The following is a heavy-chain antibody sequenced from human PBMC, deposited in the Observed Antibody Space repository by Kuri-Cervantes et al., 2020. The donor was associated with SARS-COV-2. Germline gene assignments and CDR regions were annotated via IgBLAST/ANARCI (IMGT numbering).Heavy chain of an antibody. CDR3: ARSGYYSRGVTYYYMDV. D-gene: IGHD3-22*01. Sequence: GSLRLSCTVSGGSISSYYWSWIRQPPGQGLEWLGYIYYSGSTKYNPSLESRATISLDTSRNQFSLKLSSVTAADSAVYYCARSGYYSRGVTYYYMDVWDKGTTVTVSS. V-gene: IGHV4-59*12. J-gene: IGHJ6*03. CDR1: GGSISSYY. CDR2: IYYSGST.